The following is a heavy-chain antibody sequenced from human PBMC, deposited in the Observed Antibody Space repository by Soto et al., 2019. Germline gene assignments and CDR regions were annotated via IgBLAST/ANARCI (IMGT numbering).Heavy chain of an antibody. J-gene: IGHJ6*02. D-gene: IGHD3-9*01. CDR2: ISGSGGST. Sequence: GGSLRLSCAASGFTFSSYAMSWVRQAPGKGLEWVSAISGSGGSTYYADSVKGRFTISRDNSKNTLYLQMNSLRAEDTAVYYCAKDFSYDILTGSPSYYYYGMDVWGQGTTVTVS. CDR1: GFTFSSYA. CDR3: AKDFSYDILTGSPSYYYYGMDV. V-gene: IGHV3-23*01.